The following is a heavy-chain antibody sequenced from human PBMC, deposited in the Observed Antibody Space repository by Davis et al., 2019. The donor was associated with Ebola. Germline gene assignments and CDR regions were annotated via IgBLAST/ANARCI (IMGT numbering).Heavy chain of an antibody. CDR2: INPSGST. Sequence: SEPLSLTFAVYGGSFSGYYWSWIRQPPGKGLEWIGEINPSGSTNYNPSLKSRVTISVDTSKNQFSLKLSSVTAADTAVYYCARARVFGVVILTFDAFDIWGQGTMVTVSS. J-gene: IGHJ3*02. D-gene: IGHD3-3*01. V-gene: IGHV4-34*01. CDR1: GGSFSGYY. CDR3: ARARVFGVVILTFDAFDI.